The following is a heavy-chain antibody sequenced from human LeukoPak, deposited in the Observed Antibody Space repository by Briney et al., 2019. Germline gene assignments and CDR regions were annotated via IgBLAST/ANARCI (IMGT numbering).Heavy chain of an antibody. J-gene: IGHJ3*02. CDR3: ARDQDSGSLSDAFDI. CDR1: GFIFSHHG. CDR2: IRTDGVTT. V-gene: IGHV3-21*01. Sequence: KSGGSLRLSCAASGFIFSHHGMNWVRQAPGKGLEWVSGIRTDGVTTYYADSVKGRFTISRDNAKNSLYLQMNSLRAEDTAVYYCARDQDSGSLSDAFDIWGQGTMVTVSS. D-gene: IGHD1-26*01.